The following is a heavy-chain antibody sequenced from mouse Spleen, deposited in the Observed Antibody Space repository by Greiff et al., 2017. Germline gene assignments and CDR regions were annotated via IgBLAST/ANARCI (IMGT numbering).Heavy chain of an antibody. CDR2: IYPGSGST. CDR1: GYTFTSYW. V-gene: IGHV1-55*01. D-gene: IGHD1-1*01. Sequence: VQLQQPGAELVKPGASVKMSCKASGYTFTSYWITWVKQRPGQGLEWIGDIYPGSGSTNYNEKFKSKATLTVDTSSSTAYMQLSSLTSEDSAVYYCARFDYYGSSYAPWFAYWGQGTLVTVSA. CDR3: ARFDYYGSSYAPWFAY. J-gene: IGHJ3*01.